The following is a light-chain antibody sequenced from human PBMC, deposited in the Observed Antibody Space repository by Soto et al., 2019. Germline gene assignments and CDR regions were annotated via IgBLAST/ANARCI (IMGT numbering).Light chain of an antibody. CDR2: WAS. V-gene: IGKV4-1*01. J-gene: IGKJ4*01. CDR1: QSVLYSSNNKNY. CDR3: QQYYSTPLT. Sequence: DIVMTQSRDSLAVSLGERATINCKSRQSVLYSSNNKNYLAWYQQKPGQPPKLVIYWASTRASGVPDRFSCSGAGTDCTRTISSLQAEDVAVDDCQQYYSTPLTFGGGTKVDI.